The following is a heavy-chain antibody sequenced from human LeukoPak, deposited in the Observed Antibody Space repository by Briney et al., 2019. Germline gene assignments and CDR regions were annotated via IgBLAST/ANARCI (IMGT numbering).Heavy chain of an antibody. Sequence: SETLSLTCSVSSYSISGGYYWGWIRQPPGKGLEWIGSIYHSGISYYNPSLRSRVTISADMSKNQFSLKLSSVTAADTAVYYCARVGKVGATDYWGQGTLVTVSS. CDR1: SYSISGGYY. D-gene: IGHD1-26*01. CDR2: IYHSGIS. V-gene: IGHV4-38-2*02. J-gene: IGHJ4*02. CDR3: ARVGKVGATDY.